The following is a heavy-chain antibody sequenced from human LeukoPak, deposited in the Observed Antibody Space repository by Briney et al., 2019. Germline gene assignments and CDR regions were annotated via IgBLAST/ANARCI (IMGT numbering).Heavy chain of an antibody. V-gene: IGHV3-7*01. Sequence: GGSLRRSGAAYGFTFSNNWTSWVSQAPGKGLEWVANIKQDGSEKYYVDSVKGRFTISRDNAKNSLYLQMNSLRAEDTAVYYCARDPTHQLLQTWGQGTLVTVSS. CDR2: IKQDGSEK. CDR1: GFTFSNNW. CDR3: ARDPTHQLLQT. D-gene: IGHD2-2*01. J-gene: IGHJ5*02.